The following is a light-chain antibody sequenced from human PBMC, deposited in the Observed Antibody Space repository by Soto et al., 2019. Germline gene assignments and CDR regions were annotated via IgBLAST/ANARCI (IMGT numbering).Light chain of an antibody. V-gene: IGKV3-15*01. CDR2: GAS. CDR1: QSVGTS. J-gene: IGKJ2*01. CDR3: QQYYNWPPFT. Sequence: EIVMTQSPATLSVSPGQRVTLSCRASQSVGTSIAWYQQKPGQAPRLLIYGASTRATGVPARFSGSGSGTAFTLTISSLQSEDFANYYCQQYYNWPPFTFGQGTKVDIX.